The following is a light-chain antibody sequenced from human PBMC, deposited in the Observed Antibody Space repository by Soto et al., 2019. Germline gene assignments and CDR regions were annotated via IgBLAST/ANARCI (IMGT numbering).Light chain of an antibody. J-gene: IGKJ4*01. V-gene: IGKV1-9*01. CDR1: QAITNN. CDR2: EES. Sequence: DIHLTQSPSSLSASVGDRVTITCRASQAITNNLAWYQQKPGNPPKLLIYEESTLHTGLPSRFSCRKLGTQFILTIDSLQPQDFSTYYCQQVKSYSLTFGGGTKV. CDR3: QQVKSYSLT.